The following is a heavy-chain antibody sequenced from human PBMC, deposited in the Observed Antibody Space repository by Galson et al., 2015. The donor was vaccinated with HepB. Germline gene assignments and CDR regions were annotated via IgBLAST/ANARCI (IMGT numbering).Heavy chain of an antibody. CDR1: GYTFTSYA. V-gene: IGHV1-3*01. J-gene: IGHJ4*02. D-gene: IGHD3-22*01. CDR3: ARLPMARYYDSSGYLDY. CDR2: INAGNGNT. Sequence: SVKVSCKASGYTFTSYAMHWVRQAPGQRLEWMGWINAGNGNTKYSQKFQGRVTITRDTSASTAYMELSSLRSEDTAVYYCARLPMARYYDSSGYLDYWGQGTLVTVSS.